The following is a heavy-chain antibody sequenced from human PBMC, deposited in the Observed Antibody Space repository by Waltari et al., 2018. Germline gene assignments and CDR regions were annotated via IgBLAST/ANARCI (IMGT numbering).Heavy chain of an antibody. Sequence: QVQLQQSGPGLVKPSQTLSLTCAISGDSVSSNSAAWNWIRQSPSRGREWLGRTYYSSKWYNYYAVAVKSRITIKPNTSKNQFSLQLNSVTPEDTAVYYCARGPNWNYAWFDPWGQGTLVTVSS. V-gene: IGHV6-1*01. CDR2: TYYSSKWYN. CDR3: ARGPNWNYAWFDP. D-gene: IGHD1-7*01. J-gene: IGHJ5*02. CDR1: GDSVSSNSAA.